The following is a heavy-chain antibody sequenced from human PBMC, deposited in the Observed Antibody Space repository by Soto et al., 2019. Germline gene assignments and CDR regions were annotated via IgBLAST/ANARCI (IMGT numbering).Heavy chain of an antibody. V-gene: IGHV3-11*06. J-gene: IGHJ4*02. Sequence: GGSLRLSCAASGFTFSDYYMTWIRQAPGEGLEWVSYISTTSDYTNYADSVKGRFTISRDNAKNSLYLQMNSLRAEDTAVYYCARDRDLTSSWYFDYWGQGTLVTVSS. CDR2: ISTTSDYT. CDR3: ARDRDLTSSWYFDY. D-gene: IGHD6-13*01. CDR1: GFTFSDYY.